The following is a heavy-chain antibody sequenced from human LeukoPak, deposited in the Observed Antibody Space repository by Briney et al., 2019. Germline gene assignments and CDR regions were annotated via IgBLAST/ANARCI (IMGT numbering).Heavy chain of an antibody. Sequence: SETLSLTCSVSGVSITSGSYYWGWIRQSGGKGLERIGRVHSSGDIYHNGEFRSRAAVSGDGSKSQFSLQLNSVTAADTAVYYCARGASPKDAVFFDYWGQGALITVSS. V-gene: IGHV4-61*02. D-gene: IGHD3-16*01. CDR2: VHSSGDI. CDR1: GVSITSGSYY. J-gene: IGHJ4*02. CDR3: ARGASPKDAVFFDY.